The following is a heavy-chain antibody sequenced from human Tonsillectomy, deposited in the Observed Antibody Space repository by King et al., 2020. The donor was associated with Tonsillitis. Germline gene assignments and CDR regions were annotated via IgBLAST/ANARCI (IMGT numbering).Heavy chain of an antibody. J-gene: IGHJ4*02. V-gene: IGHV3-30*18. CDR2: ISYDGSNK. CDR3: AKDWGSGYFDY. D-gene: IGHD3-16*01. CDR1: GFTFSSYG. Sequence: VQLVESGGGVVQPGRSLRLSCAASGFTFSSYGMHWVRQAPGKGLEWVAVISYDGSNKYYADSVKGRFTISRDNSKNKLYLQMNSLRAEDTAVYYCAKDWGSGYFDYWGQGTLVTVSS.